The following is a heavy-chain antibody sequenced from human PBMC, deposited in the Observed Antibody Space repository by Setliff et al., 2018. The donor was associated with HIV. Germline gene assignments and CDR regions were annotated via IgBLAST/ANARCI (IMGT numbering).Heavy chain of an antibody. Sequence: SETLSLTCAVYGGSLSGYYWRWIRQPPGKGLEWIGSIYYSGSTYYNPSLKSRVTISVDTSKDQFSLKLSSVTAADTAMYYCARDMTTVTYYYYYYYMDVWGKGTTVTVSS. CDR2: IYYSGST. V-gene: IGHV4-34*01. D-gene: IGHD4-17*01. CDR3: ARDMTTVTYYYYYYYMDV. J-gene: IGHJ6*03. CDR1: GGSLSGYY.